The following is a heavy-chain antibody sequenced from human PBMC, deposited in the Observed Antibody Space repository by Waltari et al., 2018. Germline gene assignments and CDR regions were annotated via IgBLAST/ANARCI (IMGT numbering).Heavy chain of an antibody. V-gene: IGHV4-30-4*01. CDR2: VYQSGIT. CDR1: GGSISRPYY. CDR3: ARAGGGYDKYYFDL. D-gene: IGHD5-12*01. J-gene: IGHJ4*02. Sequence: QVPLQESGPGPVKPSQTLTLTCNVSGGSISRPYYWSWIRQSPGKGLEWIGYVYQSGITLYYPTLNNRVTMSVDRSKNQFSLRLTSLTAADTAVYFCARAGGGYDKYYFDLWGQGTLVTVSS.